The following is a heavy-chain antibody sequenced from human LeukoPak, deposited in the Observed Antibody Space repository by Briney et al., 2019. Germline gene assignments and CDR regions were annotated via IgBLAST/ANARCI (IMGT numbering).Heavy chain of an antibody. V-gene: IGHV3-74*03. CDR3: ARGHYYGMDV. J-gene: IGHJ6*02. Sequence: AGGSVSFSCAASGFTFRAYWIHSVRQAPGKGLVWVSRINIDGISATYPDSGEGRFTISRDNAKNTLYLQMNSLRAEDTAVYYCARGHYYGMDVWGQGTTVTVSS. CDR2: INIDGISA. CDR1: GFTFRAYW.